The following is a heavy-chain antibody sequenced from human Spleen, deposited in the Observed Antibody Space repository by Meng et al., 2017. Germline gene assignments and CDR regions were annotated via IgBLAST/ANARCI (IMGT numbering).Heavy chain of an antibody. Sequence: GESLKISCEGSGFTFSNAYMTWVRQVPGKRLEWVGRIKSKPDGETIDYAAPVKGRFTISRDDSKNTLYLQMNSLKTEDTAVYYCTTDIGEGWLQARDDWGQGTRVTVSS. J-gene: IGHJ4*02. D-gene: IGHD5-24*01. CDR3: TTDIGEGWLQARDD. CDR1: GFTFSNAY. CDR2: IKSKPDGETI. V-gene: IGHV3-15*01.